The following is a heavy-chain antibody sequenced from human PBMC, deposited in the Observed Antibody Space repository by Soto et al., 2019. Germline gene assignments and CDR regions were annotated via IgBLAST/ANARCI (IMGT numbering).Heavy chain of an antibody. CDR3: ARVAIMGVVNSPLFLIDV. Sequence: GGSLRLSCSASGFNFKIYGMTWVRQAPGKGLEWISDISTLGTTIHYADSVRDRFTISRDNPTNTVYLHLTSLRDEDTAVYYSARVAIMGVVNSPLFLIDVWGQGTLVTVSS. V-gene: IGHV3-48*03. CDR1: GFNFKIYG. CDR2: ISTLGTTI. J-gene: IGHJ4*02. D-gene: IGHD2-15*01.